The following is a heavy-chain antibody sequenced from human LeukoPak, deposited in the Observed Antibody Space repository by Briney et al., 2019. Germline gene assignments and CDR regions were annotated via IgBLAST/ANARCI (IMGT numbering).Heavy chain of an antibody. J-gene: IGHJ5*02. CDR2: TYDGGSN. D-gene: IGHD2-21*01. Sequence: SETLSLTCAASGGSISSSNWWRWLRPPPGKGLEWIGETYDGGSNNYTPSLKSRVTISVDKSKNPFSLKLSSVTAADTAVYYCARVVLHPEYCSAIAIGFDPWGQGTLVTVSS. CDR3: ARVVLHPEYCSAIAIGFDP. CDR1: GGSISSSNW. V-gene: IGHV4-4*02.